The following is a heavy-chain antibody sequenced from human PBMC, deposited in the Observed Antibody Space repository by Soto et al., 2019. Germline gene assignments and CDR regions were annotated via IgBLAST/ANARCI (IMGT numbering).Heavy chain of an antibody. CDR3: ARGSVSSTSSADDYYYGMDV. CDR1: GGSISSSNW. D-gene: IGHD2-2*01. V-gene: IGHV4-4*02. CDR2: IYHSGST. J-gene: IGHJ6*02. Sequence: QVQLQESGPGLVKPSGTLSLTCAVPGGSISSSNWWSWVRQPPGKGLEWIGEIYHSGSTNYNPSLKSRVTISVDKSKNQFSLKLSSVTAADTAVYYCARGSVSSTSSADDYYYGMDVWGQGTTVTVSS.